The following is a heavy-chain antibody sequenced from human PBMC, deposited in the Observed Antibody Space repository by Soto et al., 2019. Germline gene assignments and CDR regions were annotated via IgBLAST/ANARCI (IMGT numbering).Heavy chain of an antibody. CDR1: GFTFGRYG. CDR3: ARDGYCGEDKCYSSRHDY. J-gene: IGHJ4*02. Sequence: QVQLVESGGGVVQPGRSLRLSCTGSGFTFGRYGLQWVRQTPAKGQEWVAVMSKDGSNKHYVDSVQRRFTVSRDNSKNTLYRQMNRLSYEDTAVYYCARDGYCGEDKCYSSRHDYWGQGTLVTVSS. V-gene: IGHV3-30-3*01. D-gene: IGHD2-21*01. CDR2: MSKDGSNK.